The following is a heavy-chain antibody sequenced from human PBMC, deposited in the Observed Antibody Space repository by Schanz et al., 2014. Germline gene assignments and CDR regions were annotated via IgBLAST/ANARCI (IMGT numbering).Heavy chain of an antibody. CDR1: GYTFTSYG. D-gene: IGHD2-2*01. CDR2: VNPSVRGT. Sequence: QVQLVQSGAEVKKPGASVKVSCKASGYTFTSYGINWVRQAPGQGLEWMGIVNPSVRGTHFAREFQGRVTFTADKSTSTAYMELSSLRYEDTALYYCARGTMPGTFDIWGQGTMVTVSS. CDR3: ARGTMPGTFDI. V-gene: IGHV1-46*01. J-gene: IGHJ3*02.